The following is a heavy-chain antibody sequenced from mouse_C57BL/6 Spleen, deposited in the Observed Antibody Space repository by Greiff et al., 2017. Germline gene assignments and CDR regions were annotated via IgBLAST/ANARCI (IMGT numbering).Heavy chain of an antibody. V-gene: IGHV1-64*01. Sequence: VQLQQSGAELVKPGASVKLSCKASGYTFTSYWMHWVKQRPGQGLEWIGMIHPNSGSTNYNEKFKSKATLTVDKSSSTAYMQLSSLTSEDSAVYYCARHEKRGYSNYFDYWGQGTTLTVSS. CDR1: GYTFTSYW. CDR2: IHPNSGST. J-gene: IGHJ2*01. D-gene: IGHD2-5*01. CDR3: ARHEKRGYSNYFDY.